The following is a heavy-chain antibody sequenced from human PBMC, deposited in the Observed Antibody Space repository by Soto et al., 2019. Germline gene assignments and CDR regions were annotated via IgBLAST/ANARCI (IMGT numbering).Heavy chain of an antibody. V-gene: IGHV4-39*01. CDR2: IYSGGST. CDR1: GGAISGRSNY. CDR3: ARRHSATWLFDY. Sequence: ASETLSLTCNVSGGAISGRSNYWGWIRQPPGKGLEYIGSIYSGGSTYYNPSLKSRVTLSVDTSQNQFFLRLTSVTAADTAVYYCARRHSATWLFDYWGLGTQVTVSS. J-gene: IGHJ4*02. D-gene: IGHD2-15*01.